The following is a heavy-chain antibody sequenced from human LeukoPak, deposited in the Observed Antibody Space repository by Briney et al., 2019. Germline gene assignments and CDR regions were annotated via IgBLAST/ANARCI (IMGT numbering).Heavy chain of an antibody. D-gene: IGHD4/OR15-4a*01. Sequence: GGSLRLSCAVSGFTITNHWMSWVRQAPGKGLEWVSFIYSDNTHYSDSVKGRFTISRDNSKNTLYLQMNSLRAEDTAVYYCARRAGAYSHPYDYWGQGTLVTVSS. CDR2: IYSDNT. CDR1: GFTITNHW. V-gene: IGHV3-53*01. J-gene: IGHJ4*02. CDR3: ARRAGAYSHPYDY.